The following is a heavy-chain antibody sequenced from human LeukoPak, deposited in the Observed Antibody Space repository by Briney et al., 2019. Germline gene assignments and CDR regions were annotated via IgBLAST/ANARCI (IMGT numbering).Heavy chain of an antibody. V-gene: IGHV4-39*02. D-gene: IGHD3-16*01. J-gene: IGHJ3*02. Sequence: PSETLSLTCTVSDGSISDSSYYWGWIRQPPGKGLEWIGEIYYSGSTYSGSTYYNPSLKSRVTISADTSKNQFSLKLSSVTAADTAVYYCARDGGPDVWRDVFDIWGQGTMVTVSS. CDR2: IYYSGSTYSGST. CDR3: ARDGGPDVWRDVFDI. CDR1: DGSISDSSYY.